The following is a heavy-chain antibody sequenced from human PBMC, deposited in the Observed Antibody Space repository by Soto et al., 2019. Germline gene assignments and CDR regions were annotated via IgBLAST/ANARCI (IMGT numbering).Heavy chain of an antibody. CDR2: IIPIFGTA. CDR1: GYTFTSYY. CDR3: ARDPSLRYFDWLGPYYYGMDV. Sequence: ASVKVSCKASGYTFTSYYMHWVRQAPGQGLEWMGGIIPIFGTANYAQKFQGRVTITADESTSTAYMELSSLRSEDTAVYYCARDPSLRYFDWLGPYYYGMDVWGQGTTVTVSS. V-gene: IGHV1-69*13. J-gene: IGHJ6*02. D-gene: IGHD3-9*01.